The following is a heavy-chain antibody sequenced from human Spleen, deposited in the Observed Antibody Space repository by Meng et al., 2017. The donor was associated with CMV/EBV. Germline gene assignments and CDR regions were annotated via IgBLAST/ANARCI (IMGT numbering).Heavy chain of an antibody. CDR1: GDSVNNNNYY. CDR3: ARLHNYDIKIDD. J-gene: IGHJ4*02. V-gene: IGHV4-39*02. Sequence: VCGDSVNNNNYYWGWIRQPPGKGLEWIGTIDYSGTTDYNPSLTGRVTISRDTSKNHFSLKLTSLTAADTAVYYCARLHNYDIKIDDWGQGTLVTVSS. D-gene: IGHD3-16*01. CDR2: IDYSGTT.